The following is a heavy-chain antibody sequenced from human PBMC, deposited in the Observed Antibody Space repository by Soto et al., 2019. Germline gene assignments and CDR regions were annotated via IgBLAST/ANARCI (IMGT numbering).Heavy chain of an antibody. D-gene: IGHD3-10*01. Sequence: SETLSLSCTVSGGSISSISSYWGWIRQPPGKGLEWIGNVYYSGSTYSNPSLKSRLTISADTSKNQFSLKLSSVTAADTAVYFCARQIEYYYAPGRAATLYGMDALVQWRSVT. CDR1: GGSISSISSY. CDR3: ARQIEYYYAPGRAATLYGMDA. V-gene: IGHV4-39*01. J-gene: IGHJ6*02. CDR2: VYYSGST.